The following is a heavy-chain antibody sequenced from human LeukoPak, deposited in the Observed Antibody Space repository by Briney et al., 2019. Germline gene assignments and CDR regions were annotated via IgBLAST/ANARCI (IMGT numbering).Heavy chain of an antibody. CDR3: AKVIVGRLLDY. J-gene: IGHJ4*02. CDR2: ISYDGSNK. V-gene: IGHV3-30*18. D-gene: IGHD3-16*02. Sequence: PGGSLGLSCAASGFTFSNYAMHWVRQAPGKGLEWVAVISYDGSNKYYADSVKGRFTISRDNSKNTLYLQMNSLRADDTAMYYCAKVIVGRLLDYWGQGTLVTVSS. CDR1: GFTFSNYA.